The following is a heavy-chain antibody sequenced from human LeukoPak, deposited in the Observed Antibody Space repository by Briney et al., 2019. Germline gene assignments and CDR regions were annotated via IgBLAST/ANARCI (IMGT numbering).Heavy chain of an antibody. Sequence: GGSLRLSCEASGFTFSNYAMSWVRQAPGKGLEWVSTIIGSGGTTYYADSVKGRFTISRDNSKNTLSLQMISLRAEDTAVYCGARVWYGELKVDVWGQGTTVTVSS. CDR2: IIGSGGTT. CDR3: ARVWYGELKVDV. V-gene: IGHV3-23*01. CDR1: GFTFSNYA. D-gene: IGHD3-10*01. J-gene: IGHJ6*02.